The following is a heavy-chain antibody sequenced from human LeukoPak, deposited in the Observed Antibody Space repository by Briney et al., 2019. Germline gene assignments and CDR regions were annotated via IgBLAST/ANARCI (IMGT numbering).Heavy chain of an antibody. J-gene: IGHJ4*02. D-gene: IGHD5-18*01. CDR2: IYYSGST. CDR3: ARDVDTAMGTYFDY. CDR1: GGSISGSSYY. V-gene: IGHV4-39*02. Sequence: SETLSLTCTVSGGSISGSSYYWGWIRQPPGKGLEWIGSIYYSGSTYYNPSLKSRVTISVDTSKNQFSLKLSSVTAADTAVYYCARDVDTAMGTYFDYWGQGTLVTVSS.